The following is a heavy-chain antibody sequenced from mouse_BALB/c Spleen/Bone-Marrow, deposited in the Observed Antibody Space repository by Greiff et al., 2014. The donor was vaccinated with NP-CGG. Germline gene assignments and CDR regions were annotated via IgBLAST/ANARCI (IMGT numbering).Heavy chain of an antibody. CDR3: AREYYGSSGYFDV. CDR1: DYNFTSYW. J-gene: IGHJ1*01. CDR2: INPSTGYT. Sequence: VQLQQSGAELAKPGASVKMSCKASDYNFTSYWMHWVKQRPGQGLEWIGYINPSTGYTEYNQKFKDKATLTADKSSSTAYMQLSSLTSEDSAVYYCAREYYGSSGYFDVWGAGTTVTVSS. V-gene: IGHV1-7*01. D-gene: IGHD1-1*01.